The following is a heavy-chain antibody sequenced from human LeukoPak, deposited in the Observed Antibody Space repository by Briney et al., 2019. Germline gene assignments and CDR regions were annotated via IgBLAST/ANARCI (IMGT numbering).Heavy chain of an antibody. CDR3: ARLIPSVDIVATGGSVVEYYFDY. J-gene: IGHJ4*02. CDR2: IYYSGST. D-gene: IGHD5-12*01. V-gene: IGHV4-39*01. Sequence: SETLSLTNTVSDGSIVSSSYYWGWIRQPPGKGLEWIGSIYYSGSTYYNPSLKSRVTISVDTSKNQFSLKLSSVTAADTAVYYCARLIPSVDIVATGGSVVEYYFDYWGQGTLVTVSS. CDR1: DGSIVSSSYY.